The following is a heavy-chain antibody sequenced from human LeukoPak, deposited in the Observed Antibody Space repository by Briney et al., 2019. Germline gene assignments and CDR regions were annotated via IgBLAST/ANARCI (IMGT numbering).Heavy chain of an antibody. V-gene: IGHV3-23*01. J-gene: IGHJ5*02. CDR3: AKDSLNWFGESIS. CDR2: ISGSGGST. D-gene: IGHD3-10*01. Sequence: GGSLRLSCAASGFTFSSYGMSWVRQAPGKGLEWVSAISGSGGSTYYADSVKGRFTISRDNSKNTLYLQMNSLRAEDTAVYYCAKDSLNWFGESISWGQGTLVTVSS. CDR1: GFTFSSYG.